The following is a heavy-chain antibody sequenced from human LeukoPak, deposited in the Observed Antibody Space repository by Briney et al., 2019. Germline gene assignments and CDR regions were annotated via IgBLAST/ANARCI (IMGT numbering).Heavy chain of an antibody. CDR3: ARSDRFDY. CDR1: GFTFSSYA. Sequence: GGSLRLSCAAPGFTFSSYAMHWVRQAPGKGLEWVAVISYDGSNKYYADSVKGRFTISRDNSKNTLYLQMNSLRAEDTAVYYCARSDRFDYWGQGTLVTVSS. CDR2: ISYDGSNK. V-gene: IGHV3-30*01. J-gene: IGHJ4*02.